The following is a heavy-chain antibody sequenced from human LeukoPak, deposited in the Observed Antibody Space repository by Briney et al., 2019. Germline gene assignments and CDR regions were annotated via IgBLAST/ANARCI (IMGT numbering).Heavy chain of an antibody. CDR3: ARPLITMVRGVPRGGWFDP. J-gene: IGHJ5*02. Sequence: ASVKVSCKASGGTFSSYAISWVRQAPGQGLEWMGGIIPIFGTANYAQKFQGRVTITADKSTSTAYMELSSLRSEDTAVYYCARPLITMVRGVPRGGWFDPWGQGTLVTVSS. V-gene: IGHV1-69*06. CDR2: IIPIFGTA. D-gene: IGHD3-10*01. CDR1: GGTFSSYA.